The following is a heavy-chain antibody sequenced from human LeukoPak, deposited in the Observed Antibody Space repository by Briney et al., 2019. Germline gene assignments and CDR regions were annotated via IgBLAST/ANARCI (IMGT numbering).Heavy chain of an antibody. CDR3: AGFNIAAAGDY. CDR1: GGSFSDYY. CDR2: INHSENT. Sequence: SETLSLTCAVYGGSFSDYYWSWIRQPPGKGLEWIGEINHSENTNYNPSLKSRVTISVDTSKNQFSLKLSSVTAADTAVYYCAGFNIAAAGDYWGQGTLVTVSS. J-gene: IGHJ4*02. D-gene: IGHD6-13*01. V-gene: IGHV4-34*01.